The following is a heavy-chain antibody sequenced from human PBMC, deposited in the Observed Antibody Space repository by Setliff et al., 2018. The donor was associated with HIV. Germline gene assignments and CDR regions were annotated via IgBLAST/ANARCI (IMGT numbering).Heavy chain of an antibody. CDR3: AMSGEWELNFGY. D-gene: IGHD1-26*01. CDR2: INAGNGNT. CDR1: GYTFTSYA. Sequence: ASVKVSCKASGYTFTSYAMHWVRQAPGQRLEWMGWINAGNGNTKYSQKFQGRVTITRDTSASTVYMELSSLRSEDTAVYYCAMSGEWELNFGYWGQGTLVTVSS. V-gene: IGHV1-3*01. J-gene: IGHJ4*02.